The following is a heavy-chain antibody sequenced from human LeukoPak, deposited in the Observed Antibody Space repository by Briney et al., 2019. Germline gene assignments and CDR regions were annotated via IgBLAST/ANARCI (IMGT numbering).Heavy chain of an antibody. V-gene: IGHV4-30-4*08. CDR3: ARVARGATIFGGRASDY. J-gene: IGHJ4*02. D-gene: IGHD3-3*01. CDR2: IYYSGST. Sequence: SETLSLTCTVSGGSISSGDYYWSWIRQPPGKGLEWLGYIYYSGSTYYNPSLKSRVTISVDTSKNQFSLKLSSVTAADTAVYYCARVARGATIFGGRASDYWGQGTLVTVSS. CDR1: GGSISSGDYY.